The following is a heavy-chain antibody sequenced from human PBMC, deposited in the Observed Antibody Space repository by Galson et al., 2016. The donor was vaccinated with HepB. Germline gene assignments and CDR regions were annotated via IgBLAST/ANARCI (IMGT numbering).Heavy chain of an antibody. D-gene: IGHD4-17*01. CDR3: ARDRVPYGDGTGLWYFDL. J-gene: IGHJ2*01. CDR1: GDTFNTYG. V-gene: IGHV1-69*13. CDR2: IIPLYGTI. Sequence: SVKVSCKASGDTFNTYGFNWVRQAPGQGLEWMAGIIPLYGTINYAQKFQGRITLSADESTGTVYMDLTSLRSDDTAVYCCARDRVPYGDGTGLWYFDLWGRGTLISVSS.